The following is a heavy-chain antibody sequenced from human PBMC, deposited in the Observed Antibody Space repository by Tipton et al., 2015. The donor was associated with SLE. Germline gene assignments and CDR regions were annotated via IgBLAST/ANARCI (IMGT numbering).Heavy chain of an antibody. J-gene: IGHJ5*02. D-gene: IGHD3-3*01. Sequence: RSLRLSCAASGFAFSNYAMHWVRQAPGKGLEWVAVVSFDGGTIYYTDSVRGRFTISRDNSKNTLYLQMNSLSSDDTAVYYCARLGVEWLLYGWLDPWGQGTLVTVSS. CDR3: ARLGVEWLLYGWLDP. CDR1: GFAFSNYA. V-gene: IGHV3-30*04. CDR2: VSFDGGTI.